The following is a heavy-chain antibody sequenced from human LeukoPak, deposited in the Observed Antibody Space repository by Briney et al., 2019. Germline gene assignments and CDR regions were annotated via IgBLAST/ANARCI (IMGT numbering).Heavy chain of an antibody. CDR3: ARLWRAAIDY. Sequence: AETLSLTCTVVSGGSISSSSYYWGWIRQPPGKGLEWIGSFYYSGSTYYNPSLKSRVAISADTSKNQFSLKLSSVTAADTAVYYCARLWRAAIDYGGQGILVTVSS. CDR2: FYYSGST. J-gene: IGHJ4*02. CDR1: GGSISSSSYY. D-gene: IGHD1-1*01. V-gene: IGHV4-39*01.